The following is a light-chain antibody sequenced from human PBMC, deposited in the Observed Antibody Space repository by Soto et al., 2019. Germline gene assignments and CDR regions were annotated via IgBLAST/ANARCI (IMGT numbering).Light chain of an antibody. V-gene: IGKV3-15*01. J-gene: IGKJ1*01. CDR3: QQYDGWPRT. CDR1: QRVGIN. Sequence: ERVMPQSXAPLPLSPVETAPLSCRASQRVGINLAWYQQKPGQAPSLLIYSASTRASGIPDRFSGSGSGTEFNLNISSLQSEDFAFFYCQQYDGWPRTLGHGPKV. CDR2: SAS.